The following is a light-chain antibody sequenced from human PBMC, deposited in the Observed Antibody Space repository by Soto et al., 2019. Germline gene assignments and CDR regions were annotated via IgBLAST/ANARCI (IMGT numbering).Light chain of an antibody. CDR2: DAS. CDR1: QDISNY. V-gene: IGKV1-33*01. J-gene: IGKJ4*01. Sequence: DIQMTQSPSSLSASVGDRVTITCQASQDISNYLNWYQQKPGKAPKLLIYDASNLATGVPSRFSGSGSGTYFTFTISSLQPEDIATYYCQQYDNLPLTFGGGTKVDIK. CDR3: QQYDNLPLT.